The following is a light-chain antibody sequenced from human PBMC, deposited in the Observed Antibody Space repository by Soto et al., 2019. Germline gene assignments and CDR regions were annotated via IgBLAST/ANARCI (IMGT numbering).Light chain of an antibody. CDR2: DTS. CDR3: QQYGSSGT. Sequence: EIVLTQSPGTLSLSPGERATLSCRASQTLSNSFIAWYQQKPGQAPRLLIYDTSSRATGVPDRFSGGGSGTDFTLTISRLEPEDFAVYYCQQYGSSGTFGQGTKVDIK. CDR1: QTLSNSF. V-gene: IGKV3-20*01. J-gene: IGKJ1*01.